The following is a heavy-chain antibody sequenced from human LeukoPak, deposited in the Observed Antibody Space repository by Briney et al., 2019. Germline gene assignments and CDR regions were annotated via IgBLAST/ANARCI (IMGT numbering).Heavy chain of an antibody. D-gene: IGHD3-3*01. CDR1: GYTFTSYD. J-gene: IGHJ4*02. V-gene: IGHV1-46*01. CDR3: ARATYYDFWSGYYTGSAFDY. CDR2: INPSGGST. Sequence: ASVKVSCKASGYTFTSYDINWVRQAPGQGLEWMGIINPSGGSTSYAQKFQGRVTMTRDTSTSTVYMELSSLRSEDTAVYYCARATYYDFWSGYYTGSAFDYWGQGTLVTVSS.